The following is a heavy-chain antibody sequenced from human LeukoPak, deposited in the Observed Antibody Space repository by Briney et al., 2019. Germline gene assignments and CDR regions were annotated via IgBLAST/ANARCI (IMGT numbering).Heavy chain of an antibody. V-gene: IGHV4-34*01. CDR1: VGSFSGYY. D-gene: IGHD6-19*01. J-gene: IGHJ6*04. Sequence: SETLSLTCAVHVGSFSGYYWSWIRQPPGKGLEWIGEINHSGSTNYNPSLKSRATISVDTSKYQFSLKLSSVTAADTAVYYCARGGKQWLSPYYSYGMDVCGKGTTVTVSS. CDR2: INHSGST. CDR3: ARGGKQWLSPYYSYGMDV.